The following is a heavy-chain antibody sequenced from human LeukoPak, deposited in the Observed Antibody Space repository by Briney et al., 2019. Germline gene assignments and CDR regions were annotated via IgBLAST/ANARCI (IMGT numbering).Heavy chain of an antibody. Sequence: GSSVKVSCKASGGTFSSYAISWVRQAPGQGLEWMGGIIPIFGTANYAQKFQGRVTITADESTSTAYMELSSLRSEDTAVYYCTSIVGATTGLWYFDYWGQGTLVTVSS. CDR3: TSIVGATTGLWYFDY. CDR1: GGTFSSYA. D-gene: IGHD1-26*01. V-gene: IGHV1-69*01. CDR2: IIPIFGTA. J-gene: IGHJ4*02.